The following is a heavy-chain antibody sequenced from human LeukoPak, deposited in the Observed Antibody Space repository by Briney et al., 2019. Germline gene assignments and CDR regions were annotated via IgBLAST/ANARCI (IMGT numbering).Heavy chain of an antibody. D-gene: IGHD2-2*01. CDR2: IRSKAYGGTT. CDR3: TRDKGPSAMASDY. CDR1: GFTFNSYA. J-gene: IGHJ4*02. V-gene: IGHV3-49*04. Sequence: GGSLRLSCAAAGFTFNSYAMSWVRQAPGKGLEWVGFIRSKAYGGTTEYAASVKGRFTISRDDSKSIAYLQMNSLKTEDTAVYYCTRDKGPSAMASDYWGQGTLVTVSS.